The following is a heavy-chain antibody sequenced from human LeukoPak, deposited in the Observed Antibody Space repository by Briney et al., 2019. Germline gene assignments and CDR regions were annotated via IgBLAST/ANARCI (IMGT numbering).Heavy chain of an antibody. CDR2: IYHSGST. V-gene: IGHV4-38-2*02. CDR1: GYSISSGYY. CDR3: ARSVGVGATLIGAFDI. J-gene: IGHJ3*02. D-gene: IGHD1-26*01. Sequence: SETLSLTCTVSGYSISSGYYWGWIRQPPGKGLEWIGSIYHSGSTYYNPSLKSLVTISVDTSKNQFSLKLSSVTAADTAVYYCARSVGVGATLIGAFDIWGQGTMVTVSS.